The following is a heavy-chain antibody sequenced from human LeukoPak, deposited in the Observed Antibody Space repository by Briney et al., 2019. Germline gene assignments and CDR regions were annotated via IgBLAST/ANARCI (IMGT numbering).Heavy chain of an antibody. CDR3: ARDTPRYCSGGSCYRYWYFDY. J-gene: IGHJ4*02. CDR1: GGSISSYY. V-gene: IGHV4-59*06. D-gene: IGHD2-15*01. Sequence: KPSETLSLTCTVSGGSISSYYWSWIRQHPGKGLEWIGYIYYSGSTYYNPSLKSRVTISVDTSKNQFSLKLSSVTAADTAVYYCARDTPRYCSGGSCYRYWYFDYWGQGTLVTVSS. CDR2: IYYSGST.